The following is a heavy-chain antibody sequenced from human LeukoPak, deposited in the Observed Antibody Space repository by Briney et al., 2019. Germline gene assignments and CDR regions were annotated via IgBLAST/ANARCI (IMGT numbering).Heavy chain of an antibody. J-gene: IGHJ6*03. V-gene: IGHV1-2*02. D-gene: IGHD3-3*01. CDR2: INPNSGGT. CDR1: GYTFTGYY. Sequence: ALVKVSCKASGYTFTGYYMHWVRQAPGQGLEWMGWINPNSGGTNYAQKFQGRVTMTRDTSISTAYMELSRLRSDDTAVYYCARTNGERITIFGVVTSYYYYMDVWGKGTTVTVSS. CDR3: ARTNGERITIFGVVTSYYYYMDV.